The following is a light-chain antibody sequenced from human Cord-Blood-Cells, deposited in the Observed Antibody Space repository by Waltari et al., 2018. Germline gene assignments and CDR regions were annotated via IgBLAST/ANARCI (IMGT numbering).Light chain of an antibody. CDR2: SNN. CDR1: SSNIGRNN. V-gene: IGLV1-44*01. J-gene: IGLJ3*02. CDR3: AAWDDSLNGPV. Sequence: QSVLPQPPSASGTPGQRVTISCSGSSSNIGRNNAHWYPQLPGTAPKLLIYSNNQRPYGVPDRFSGSKSGTSASLAISGLQSEDEADYYCAAWDDSLNGPVFGGGTKLTVL.